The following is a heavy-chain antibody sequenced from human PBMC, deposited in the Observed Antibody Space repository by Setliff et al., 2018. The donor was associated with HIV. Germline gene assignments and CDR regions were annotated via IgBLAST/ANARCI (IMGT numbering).Heavy chain of an antibody. Sequence: ASVKVSCKASGYTFTDNYIHWVRQAPGQGLEWMAWINSATGGTNYAQNFQGWVTVTSDTSSNTVYMELSSLKSDDTAVYYCARDYLHVFDIWGQGKMVTVSS. CDR2: INSATGGT. J-gene: IGHJ3*02. CDR3: ARDYLHVFDI. V-gene: IGHV1-2*04. CDR1: GYTFTDNY.